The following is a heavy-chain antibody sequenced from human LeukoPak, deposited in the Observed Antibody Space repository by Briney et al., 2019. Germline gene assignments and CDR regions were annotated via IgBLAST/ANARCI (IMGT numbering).Heavy chain of an antibody. D-gene: IGHD1-26*01. CDR2: ISGSGGNT. J-gene: IGHJ4*02. CDR3: ARDHRVAGATGSSDY. V-gene: IGHV3-23*01. CDR1: GFTFSSYA. Sequence: GGSLRLSCAASGFTFSSYAMSWVRQAPGKGLEWVSVISGSGGNTYYADSVKGRFTISRDNAKNSLYLQMNSLRAEDTAVYYCARDHRVAGATGSSDYWGQGTLVTVSS.